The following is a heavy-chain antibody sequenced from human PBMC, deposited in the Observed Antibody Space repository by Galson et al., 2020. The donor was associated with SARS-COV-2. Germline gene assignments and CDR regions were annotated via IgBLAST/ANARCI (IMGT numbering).Heavy chain of an antibody. Sequence: GGSLRLSCAASGFTFSSYGMHWVRQPPGKGLEWVAVIWYDGSNKYYADSVKGRFTISRDNSKNTPYLQMNSLRAEDTAVYYCAREHRPPGSSWKAYYYYGMDVGGQGTTVTVSS. CDR1: GFTFSSYG. CDR2: IWYDGSNK. CDR3: AREHRPPGSSWKAYYYYGMDV. D-gene: IGHD6-13*01. V-gene: IGHV3-33*01. J-gene: IGHJ6*02.